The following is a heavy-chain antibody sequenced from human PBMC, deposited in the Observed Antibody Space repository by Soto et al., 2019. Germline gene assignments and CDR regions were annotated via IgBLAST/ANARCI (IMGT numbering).Heavy chain of an antibody. CDR1: GFTFSGHW. D-gene: IGHD2-2*01. CDR2: INTDGGSS. J-gene: IGHJ3*02. Sequence: EVQLVESGGDLVQPGGSLRLSCAASGFTFSGHWMHWVRQVPGKGLEWVSRINTDGGSSAYADSVKGRFTISRDNAKKTLYMKMKGLRAEDTAVYYCAREAGYCSRTSCYRRAFDTWGQGTTVTVSS. V-gene: IGHV3-74*03. CDR3: AREAGYCSRTSCYRRAFDT.